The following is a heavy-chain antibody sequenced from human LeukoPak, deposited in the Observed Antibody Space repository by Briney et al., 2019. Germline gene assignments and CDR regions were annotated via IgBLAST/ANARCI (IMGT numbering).Heavy chain of an antibody. J-gene: IGHJ4*02. CDR3: AREQGYYYDSSGYYRFDY. Sequence: GGSLRLSCAASGFTFSSYGMHWVRQAPGKGLEWVSVIYSGGSTYYADSVKGRFTISRDNSKNTLYLQMNSLRAEDTAVYYCAREQGYYYDSSGYYRFDYWGQGTLVTVSS. CDR1: GFTFSSYG. CDR2: IYSGGST. V-gene: IGHV3-66*01. D-gene: IGHD3-22*01.